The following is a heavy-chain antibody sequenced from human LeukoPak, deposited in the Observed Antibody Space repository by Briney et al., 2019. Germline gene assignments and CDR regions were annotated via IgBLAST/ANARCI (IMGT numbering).Heavy chain of an antibody. D-gene: IGHD3-9*01. CDR3: ARGLGYYYYYYMDV. V-gene: IGHV4-39*07. CDR1: GGSISSSSYY. J-gene: IGHJ6*03. Sequence: PSETLSLTCTVSGGSISSSSYYWGWIRRPPGKGLEWIGSIYYSGSTYYNPSLKSRVTISVDTSKNQFSLKLSSVTAADTAVYYCARGLGYYYYYYMDVWGKGTTVTVSS. CDR2: IYYSGST.